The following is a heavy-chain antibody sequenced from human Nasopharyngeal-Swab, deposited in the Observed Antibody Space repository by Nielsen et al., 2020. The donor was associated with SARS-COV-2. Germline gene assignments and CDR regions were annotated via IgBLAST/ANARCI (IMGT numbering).Heavy chain of an antibody. CDR2: INAGNGNT. Sequence: WVRQAPGQRLEWMGWINAGNGNTKYSQKFQGRVTITRDTSASTAYMELSSLRSEDTAVYYCARSRGNTIFGVVINKFGWFDPWGQGTLVTVSS. J-gene: IGHJ5*02. V-gene: IGHV1-3*01. CDR3: ARSRGNTIFGVVINKFGWFDP. D-gene: IGHD3-3*01.